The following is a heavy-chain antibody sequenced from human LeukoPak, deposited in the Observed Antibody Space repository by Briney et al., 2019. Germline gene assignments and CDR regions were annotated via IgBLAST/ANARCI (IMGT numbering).Heavy chain of an antibody. V-gene: IGHV3-7*01. CDR3: ARVEASGYDYGAFDY. D-gene: IGHD5-12*01. CDR2: IKQDGSAK. Sequence: GGSLRLSCAASGFTFNRYWMSWVRQAPGKELQWGANIKQDGSAKYYVDSVKGRFTISRDNAKNSLYLQMNSLRAEDTAVYYCARVEASGYDYGAFDYWGQGTLVTVSS. CDR1: GFTFNRYW. J-gene: IGHJ4*02.